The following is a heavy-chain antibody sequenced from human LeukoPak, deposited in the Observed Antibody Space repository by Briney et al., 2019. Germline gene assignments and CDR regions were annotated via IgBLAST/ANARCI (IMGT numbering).Heavy chain of an antibody. CDR1: GFTFSSYV. J-gene: IGHJ4*02. CDR2: ISYDGSNE. CDR3: AREIVQDYSDYKSYFDS. V-gene: IGHV3-30*04. D-gene: IGHD4-11*01. Sequence: GGSLRLSCAASGFTFSSYVMHWVRQAPGKGLEWVAIISYDGSNEYYADSVKGRFTISRDNSKNTLYLQMNSLRAADTAVYYCAREIVQDYSDYKSYFDSWGQGALVTVSS.